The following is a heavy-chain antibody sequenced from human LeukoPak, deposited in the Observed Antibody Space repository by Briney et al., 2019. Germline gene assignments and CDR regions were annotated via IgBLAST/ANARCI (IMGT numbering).Heavy chain of an antibody. CDR2: IYYSGST. D-gene: IGHD6-13*01. V-gene: IGHV4-59*01. Sequence: PSETLSLTCTVSGGSISSYYWSWIRQPPGKGLEWIGYIYYSGSTNYNPSLKSRVTISVDTSKNQFSLKLSSVTAADTAVYYCARKVGGEQQPWFDPWGQGTLVTVSS. CDR3: ARKVGGEQQPWFDP. J-gene: IGHJ5*02. CDR1: GGSISSYY.